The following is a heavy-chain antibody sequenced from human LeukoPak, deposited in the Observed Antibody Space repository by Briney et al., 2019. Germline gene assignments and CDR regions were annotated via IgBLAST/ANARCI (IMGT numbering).Heavy chain of an antibody. J-gene: IGHJ1*01. V-gene: IGHV3-7*01. CDR3: ARESSTWSWGEYLQY. Sequence: GGSLRLSCAASGFTFSSYAMSWVRQAPGKGLEWVANIQQDGSEKYYVDSVKGRFTISRDNAKNSLYLQMNNLRAEDTAVYYCARESSTWSWGEYLQYWGQGTLVTVSS. D-gene: IGHD6-13*01. CDR1: GFTFSSYA. CDR2: IQQDGSEK.